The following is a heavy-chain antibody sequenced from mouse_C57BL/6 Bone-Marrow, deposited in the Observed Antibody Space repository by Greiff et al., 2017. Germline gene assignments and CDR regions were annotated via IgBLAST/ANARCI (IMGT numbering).Heavy chain of an antibody. Sequence: EVQLQQSGPELVKPGASVKISCKASGYTFTDYYMNWVKQSHGKSLEWIGDINPNNGGTSYNQKFKGKATLTVDKSSSTAYMELRSLTSEDSAVYYGARHYGSSEYFDVWGTGTTVTVSS. CDR3: ARHYGSSEYFDV. CDR2: INPNNGGT. D-gene: IGHD1-1*01. V-gene: IGHV1-26*01. J-gene: IGHJ1*03. CDR1: GYTFTDYY.